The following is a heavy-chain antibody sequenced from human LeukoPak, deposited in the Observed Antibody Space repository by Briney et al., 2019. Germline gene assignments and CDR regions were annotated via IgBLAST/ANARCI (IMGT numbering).Heavy chain of an antibody. Sequence: GGSLRLSCAASGFTFSSYAMNWVRQAPGKGLEWVSAISGSGGSTYYADSVKGRFTISRDNSKNTLYLQMNSLRAEDTAVYYCAKDLAYYYDSSGYSGDYWGQGTLVTVSS. CDR1: GFTFSSYA. V-gene: IGHV3-23*01. CDR2: ISGSGGST. D-gene: IGHD3-22*01. J-gene: IGHJ4*02. CDR3: AKDLAYYYDSSGYSGDY.